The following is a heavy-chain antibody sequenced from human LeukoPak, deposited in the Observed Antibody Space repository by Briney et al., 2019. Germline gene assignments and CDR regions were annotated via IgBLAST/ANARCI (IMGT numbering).Heavy chain of an antibody. CDR2: ISGSGGST. D-gene: IGHD6-13*01. CDR1: GFTFSSYA. Sequence: PGGSLRLSCAASGFTFSSYAMSWVRQAPGKGLEWVPHISGSGGSTYYADSVKGRFTISRENSKNMVYLQMNSLRAEDTAVYYCVKVQDSSSWFRAFDIWGQGTMVIVSS. J-gene: IGHJ3*02. CDR3: VKVQDSSSWFRAFDI. V-gene: IGHV3-23*01.